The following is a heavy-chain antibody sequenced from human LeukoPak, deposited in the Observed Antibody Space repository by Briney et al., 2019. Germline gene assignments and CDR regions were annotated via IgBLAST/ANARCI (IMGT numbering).Heavy chain of an antibody. V-gene: IGHV4-4*07. CDR3: ARARAAYNWLDP. Sequence: SQTLSLTCSVSGGSISNYYWSWIRQPAGKGLEWIGRIYTSGSTNYNPSLKSRVTMSVDTSKNQFSLKLSSVTAADTAVYYCARARAAYNWLDPWGQGTWSPSPQ. D-gene: IGHD6-25*01. CDR2: IYTSGST. J-gene: IGHJ5*02. CDR1: GGSISNYY.